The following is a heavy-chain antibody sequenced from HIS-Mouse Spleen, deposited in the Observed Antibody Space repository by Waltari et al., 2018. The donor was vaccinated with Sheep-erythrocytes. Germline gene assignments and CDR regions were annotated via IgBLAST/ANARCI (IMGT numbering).Heavy chain of an antibody. CDR2: IDSGGRN. V-gene: IGHV3-53*01. CDR1: GFTVSSNY. D-gene: IGHD4-17*01. J-gene: IGHJ3*02. CDR3: ARGHPDYGDYDAFDI. Sequence: EVQLVESGGGLIQPGGSLRLSCAASGFTVSSNYMSWVRQAPGKGRGWVQVIDSGGRNYTADSVKGRFTISRDKSKNKLYLQRNSLRAEDTAVYYCARGHPDYGDYDAFDIWGQGTMVTVSS.